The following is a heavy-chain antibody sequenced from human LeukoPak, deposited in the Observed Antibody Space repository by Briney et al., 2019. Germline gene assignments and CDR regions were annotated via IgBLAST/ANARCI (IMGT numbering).Heavy chain of an antibody. CDR1: GFTFSSYA. CDR3: AKDQSLVVITYFDY. D-gene: IGHD3-22*01. Sequence: GGSLRLSCAASGFTFSSYAMSWVRQAPGKGLEWVSAISGSGGSTYYADSVKGRFTISTENSKNTLYLQMNSLRAEDTAVYYCAKDQSLVVITYFDYWGQGTLVTVSS. J-gene: IGHJ4*02. CDR2: ISGSGGST. V-gene: IGHV3-23*01.